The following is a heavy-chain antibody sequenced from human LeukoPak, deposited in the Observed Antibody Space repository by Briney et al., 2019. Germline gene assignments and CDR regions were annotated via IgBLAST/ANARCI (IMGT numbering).Heavy chain of an antibody. CDR1: GFTFSSYA. D-gene: IGHD3-16*01. J-gene: IGHJ4*02. V-gene: IGHV3-30*04. CDR2: ISYDGSNK. Sequence: GGSLRLSCAASGFTFSSYAMHWVRQAPGKGLEWVAVISYDGSNKYYADSVKGRFTISRDNSKNTLYLQMNSLRAEDTAVYYCAREGATYFDYWGQGTLVTVSS. CDR3: AREGATYFDY.